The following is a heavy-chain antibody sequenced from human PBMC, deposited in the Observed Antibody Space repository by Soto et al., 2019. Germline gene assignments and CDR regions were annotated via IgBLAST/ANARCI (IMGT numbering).Heavy chain of an antibody. CDR1: GFTFSDYY. D-gene: IGHD3-10*01. CDR2: ISSGGFTI. V-gene: IGHV3-11*01. Sequence: QVQLVKSGGGLVKPGGSLRLSCTASGFTFSDYYMTWIRQAPGKGLEWLSYISSGGFTIYYADSVKGRFTVSRDNAKNSMYLQMNTLRVEDTAVYYCARDPGIYYGMDVWGQGTTVTVSS. CDR3: ARDPGIYYGMDV. J-gene: IGHJ6*02.